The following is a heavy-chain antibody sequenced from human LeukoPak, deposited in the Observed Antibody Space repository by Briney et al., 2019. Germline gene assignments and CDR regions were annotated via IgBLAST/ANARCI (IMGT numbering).Heavy chain of an antibody. CDR2: IYHSGNT. V-gene: IGHV4-38-2*02. Sequence: TSETLSLTCTVSNYSISSGYYWAWIRQPPGKGREWIGNIYHSGNTYYNPSFKSRVSLSVDTSENKFSLKLSSVTAADTAVYYCAGTYSLYDPFDIWGQGTMVTVSS. CDR3: AGTYSLYDPFDI. J-gene: IGHJ3*02. CDR1: NYSISSGYY. D-gene: IGHD6-13*01.